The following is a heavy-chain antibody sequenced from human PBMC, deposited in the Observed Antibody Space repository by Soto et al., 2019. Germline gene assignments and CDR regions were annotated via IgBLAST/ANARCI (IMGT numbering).Heavy chain of an antibody. CDR3: ARDHNFGFILYAMDV. V-gene: IGHV1-46*01. J-gene: IGHJ6*02. D-gene: IGHD2-15*01. CDR2: INPSSGRT. Sequence: ASVKVSCKASGYTFTSYSMHWVRQAPGQGLEWMGIINPSSGRTSYAQNFQGRVTLTSDTSTSIVYMEMSSLKSEDTAVYYCARDHNFGFILYAMDVWGQGTTVTVSS. CDR1: GYTFTSYS.